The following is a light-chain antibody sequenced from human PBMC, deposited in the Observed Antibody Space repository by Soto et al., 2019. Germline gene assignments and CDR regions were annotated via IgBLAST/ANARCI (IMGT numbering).Light chain of an antibody. CDR1: NIASKS. CDR2: YDS. V-gene: IGLV3-21*04. J-gene: IGLJ3*02. Sequence: SYELTQPPSVSVAPGKTATISCGANNIASKSVHWYQQKPGQAPVVVISYDSDRPSGIPERFSGSNSGNTATLTISRVEAGDEADYYCQVWDSSSDHPVFGGGTKLTVL. CDR3: QVWDSSSDHPV.